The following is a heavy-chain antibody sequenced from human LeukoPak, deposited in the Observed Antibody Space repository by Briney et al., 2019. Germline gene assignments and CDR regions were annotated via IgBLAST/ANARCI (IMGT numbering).Heavy chain of an antibody. V-gene: IGHV4-4*02. J-gene: IGHJ4*02. CDR2: TDHRGNT. CDR1: GDSLSSDNW. Sequence: SGTLSLTCAVSGDSLSSDNWWNWVRQSPTKGLEWLAETDHRGNTDYNPSLKSRVTISVDMSKNHFSLRLSFVTAADTAVYYCVRGSRYSRSSFNFDYWGQGTLVTVSS. D-gene: IGHD6-13*01. CDR3: VRGSRYSRSSFNFDY.